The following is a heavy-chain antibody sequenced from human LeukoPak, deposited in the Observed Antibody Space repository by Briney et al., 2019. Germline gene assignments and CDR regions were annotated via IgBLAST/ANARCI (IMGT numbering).Heavy chain of an antibody. V-gene: IGHV4-59*01. Sequence: PSHTLSLTCTVSGGSISSYYWSWLRQSPRKGLEWIGYIYDTGTTNYNPSLSSRVTISVDASRNQFSLKLNSLTAADTAVYYCAREVGSQYYGSGSYSAAHFDHWGQGTLVTVSS. CDR3: AREVGSQYYGSGSYSAAHFDH. J-gene: IGHJ4*02. CDR1: GGSISSYY. CDR2: IYDTGTT. D-gene: IGHD3-10*01.